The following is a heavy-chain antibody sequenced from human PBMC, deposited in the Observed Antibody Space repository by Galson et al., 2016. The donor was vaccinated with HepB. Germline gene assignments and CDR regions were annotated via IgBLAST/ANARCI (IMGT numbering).Heavy chain of an antibody. CDR2: TFYRSTWEN. CDR3: ARAVMLGRGMDV. CDR1: GDSVYNNGAA. Sequence: CAISGDSVYNNGAAWVWIRQSPSRGLEWLGRTFYRSTWENHYAGSVKDRIAISPDTSRNQFSLHLNSVTPEDTAVYYCARAVMLGRGMDVWGQGTTVTVSS. D-gene: IGHD3-10*01. V-gene: IGHV6-1*01. J-gene: IGHJ6*02.